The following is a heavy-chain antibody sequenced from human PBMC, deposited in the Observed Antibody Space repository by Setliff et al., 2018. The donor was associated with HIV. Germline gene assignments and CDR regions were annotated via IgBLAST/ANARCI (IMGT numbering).Heavy chain of an antibody. CDR2: IRPKGKSSTT. CDR1: GFTFDDFG. Sequence: PGGSLRLSCAASGFTFDDFGMSWVRQAPGKGPEWFGRIRPKGKSSTTEYAAFVKGRFIMSRDDSKNSLYLQMNSLKTEDTAVYYCTRHVDSGTYMDVWGRGTTVTVSS. CDR3: TRHVDSGTYMDV. J-gene: IGHJ6*03. D-gene: IGHD5-18*01. V-gene: IGHV3-72*01.